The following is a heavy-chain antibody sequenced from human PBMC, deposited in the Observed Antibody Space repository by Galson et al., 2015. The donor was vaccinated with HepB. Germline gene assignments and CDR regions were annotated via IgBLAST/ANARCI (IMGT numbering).Heavy chain of an antibody. D-gene: IGHD1-7*01. J-gene: IGHJ6*03. Sequence: SVKVSCKASGYIFISYAMHWVRQAPGQRLEWMGWINAGDGNTKYSQKFQGRVTITRDTSASTAYMELSSLRSEDTAVYYCARDRGNWNWRLDYYYMDVWGKGTTVTVSS. V-gene: IGHV1-3*01. CDR3: ARDRGNWNWRLDYYYMDV. CDR2: INAGDGNT. CDR1: GYIFISYA.